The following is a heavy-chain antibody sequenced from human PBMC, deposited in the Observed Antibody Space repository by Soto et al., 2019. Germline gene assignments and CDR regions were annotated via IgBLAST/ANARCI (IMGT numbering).Heavy chain of an antibody. Sequence: EVELVESGGGLVQPGRSLRLSCVASGITFNDYAMHWVRQAPGKGLEWVSGISWNSGKIGYGNSVKGRFTISRDNAKSSLDLQMNSLRAEDTALYYCAKLEGAIDIWGQGTMVTVSS. D-gene: IGHD1-26*01. J-gene: IGHJ3*02. CDR1: GITFNDYA. CDR3: AKLEGAIDI. V-gene: IGHV3-9*01. CDR2: ISWNSGKI.